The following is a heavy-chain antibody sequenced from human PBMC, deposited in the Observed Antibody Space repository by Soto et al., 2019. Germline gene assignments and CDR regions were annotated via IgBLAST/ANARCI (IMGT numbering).Heavy chain of an antibody. Sequence: EVQLVESGGGLVQPGRSLRLSCAASGFTFDDYAMHWVRQAPGKGLEWVSGISWNSGSIGYADSVKGRFTISRDNAKNSLYLQMNSLRAEDTALYYCAQDKLRFYSSPYYFDYWGQGTLVTVSS. J-gene: IGHJ4*02. CDR3: AQDKLRFYSSPYYFDY. V-gene: IGHV3-9*01. D-gene: IGHD6-6*01. CDR1: GFTFDDYA. CDR2: ISWNSGSI.